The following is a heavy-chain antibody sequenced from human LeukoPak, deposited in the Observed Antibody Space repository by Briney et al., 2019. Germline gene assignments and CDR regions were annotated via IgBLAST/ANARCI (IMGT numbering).Heavy chain of an antibody. V-gene: IGHV1-2*02. CDR2: VNPNSGGT. CDR3: ARQVVRMTNNWFDP. CDR1: GNAFTDSY. D-gene: IGHD2-15*01. Sequence: ASVKVSCKASGNAFTDSYLHWVRQAPGRGLEWMGYVNPNSGGTDYAQKFQGRVTMTRDTSITTAYMELTALTSDDTAIYFCARQVVRMTNNWFDPWGQGTLVTVSS. J-gene: IGHJ5*02.